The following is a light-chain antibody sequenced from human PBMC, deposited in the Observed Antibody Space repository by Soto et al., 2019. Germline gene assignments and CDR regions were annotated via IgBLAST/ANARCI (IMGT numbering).Light chain of an antibody. CDR2: GPS. CDR1: QSVSSN. V-gene: IGKV3-15*01. CDR3: QQYNNWPWT. J-gene: IGKJ1*01. Sequence: EIVMTQSPATLSVSPGERATLSCRASQSVSSNLAWYQQKPGQAPRLLIYGPSTRATGIPARFSGIGSGTEFTLTISSLQSEDFAVYYCQQYNNWPWTFSQGTKVEIK.